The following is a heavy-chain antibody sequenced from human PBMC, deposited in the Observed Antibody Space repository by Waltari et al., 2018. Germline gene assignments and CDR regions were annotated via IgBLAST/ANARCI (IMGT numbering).Heavy chain of an antibody. V-gene: IGHV3-21*06. CDR3: ARDKESFYDVLTASGWFDP. J-gene: IGHJ5*02. Sequence: EVRLVVSVAGLVKPGGSRRLSCAGSGFSFTDYIMNWLRQAPGRGLEWVSSISSGSTYIYYADSVKGRFTISRDNAKNSLYLQMNSLRDEDTAVYFCARDKESFYDVLTASGWFDPWGQGTLVTVSS. D-gene: IGHD3-9*01. CDR2: ISSGSTYI. CDR1: GFSFTDYI.